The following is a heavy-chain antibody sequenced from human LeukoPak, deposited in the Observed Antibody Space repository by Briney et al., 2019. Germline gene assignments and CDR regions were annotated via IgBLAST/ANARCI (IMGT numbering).Heavy chain of an antibody. CDR3: ARAAYYYDSSGYYPDAFDI. CDR2: IYYSGST. CDR1: GGSISSGDYY. J-gene: IGHJ3*02. V-gene: IGHV4-30-4*08. Sequence: SQTLSLTCTVSGGSISSGDYYWSWIRQPPGKGLEWIVYIYYSGSTYYNPSLKSRVTISVDTSKNQFSLKLSSVTAADTAVYYCARAAYYYDSSGYYPDAFDIWGQGTMVTVSS. D-gene: IGHD3-22*01.